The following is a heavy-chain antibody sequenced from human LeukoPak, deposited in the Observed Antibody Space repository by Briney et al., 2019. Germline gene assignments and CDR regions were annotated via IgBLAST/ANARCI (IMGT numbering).Heavy chain of an antibody. V-gene: IGHV3-30-3*01. J-gene: IGHJ6*02. Sequence: PGGSLRLSCAASGFTFSSYAMHWVRQDPGKGLEWVAVISYDGSNKYYADSVKGRFTISRDNSKNTLYLQMNSLRAEDTAVYYCAKEVRWGAGHGGVYYYYGMDVWGQGTTVTVSS. CDR3: AKEVRWGAGHGGVYYYYGMDV. D-gene: IGHD3-16*01. CDR2: ISYDGSNK. CDR1: GFTFSSYA.